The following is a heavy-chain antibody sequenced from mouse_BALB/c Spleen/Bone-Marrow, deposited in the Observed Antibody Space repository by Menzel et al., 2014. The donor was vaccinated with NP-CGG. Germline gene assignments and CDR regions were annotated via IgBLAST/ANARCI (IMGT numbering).Heavy chain of an antibody. CDR3: ARRTTGYAMDY. CDR2: ISTYSGNT. Sequence: VQLQQSGPELVRPGVSVKISCKGSGYTFTDYAIHWVKQSPAMSLEWIGVISTYSGNTKYNQKFKDKATVTVDKSSSTAYMELARLTSEDSAIYYCARRTTGYAMDYWGQGTSVTVSS. J-gene: IGHJ4*01. V-gene: IGHV1-67*01. CDR1: GYTFTDYA.